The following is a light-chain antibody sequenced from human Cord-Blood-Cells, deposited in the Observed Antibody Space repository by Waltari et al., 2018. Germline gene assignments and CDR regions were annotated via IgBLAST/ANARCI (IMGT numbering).Light chain of an antibody. V-gene: IGKV3-15*01. CDR2: GAS. CDR3: QQYNNSPYT. Sequence: EIVMTQSPATLSVSPGERATLSCRASQSVSSNLAWYQQKPGQAPRLLIYGASTRATGIPARFRGSGSGTEFTLTISSLQSEDFAVYYCQQYNNSPYTFGQGTKLEIK. J-gene: IGKJ2*01. CDR1: QSVSSN.